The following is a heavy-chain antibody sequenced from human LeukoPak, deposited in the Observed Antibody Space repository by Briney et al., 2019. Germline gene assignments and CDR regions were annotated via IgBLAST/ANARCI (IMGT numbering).Heavy chain of an antibody. CDR1: GASIRSGDYY. D-gene: IGHD2-15*01. CDR3: VRDCSGGSCYGAFDI. J-gene: IGHJ3*02. CDR2: TYDSGST. V-gene: IGHV4-30-4*01. Sequence: SETLSLTCTVSGASIRSGDYYWSWIRQPPGKGLEWIGYTYDSGSTYYNPSLKSRITISVDTSENRFSLKLSSVTATDTAVYYCVRDCSGGSCYGAFDIWGQGTMVTVSS.